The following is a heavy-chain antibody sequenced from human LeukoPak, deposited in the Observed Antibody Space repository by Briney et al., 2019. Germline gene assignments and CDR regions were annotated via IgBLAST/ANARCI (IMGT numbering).Heavy chain of an antibody. J-gene: IGHJ4*02. V-gene: IGHV3-9*01. CDR1: GFTFDDYG. CDR2: INWNSASV. Sequence: RSLRLSCEASGFTFDDYGMPWVRQAPGKGLEWVSTINWNSASVGYVDSVKGRFTISRDNAKKTLYLQMNSLRPEDTALYYCAKDYGYSSSWYDYWGQGTLVTVSS. D-gene: IGHD6-13*01. CDR3: AKDYGYSSSWYDY.